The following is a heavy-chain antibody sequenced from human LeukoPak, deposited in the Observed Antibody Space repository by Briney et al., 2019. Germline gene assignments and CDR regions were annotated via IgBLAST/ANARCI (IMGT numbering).Heavy chain of an antibody. D-gene: IGHD2-15*01. CDR1: GFTFSSYW. V-gene: IGHV3-7*01. CDR2: IKQGGGEK. CDR3: ARDRSGGSCYECWFDP. Sequence: GGSLRLSCAASGFTFSSYWMSWVRQAPGKGLEWVANIKQGGGEKYYVDSVKGRFTISRDNAKNSLDLQMNSLRAEATAVYYCARDRSGGSCYECWFDPWGQGTLVTVSS. J-gene: IGHJ5*02.